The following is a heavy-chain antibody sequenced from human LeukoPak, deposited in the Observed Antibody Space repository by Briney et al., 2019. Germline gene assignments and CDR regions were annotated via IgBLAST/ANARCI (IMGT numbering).Heavy chain of an antibody. CDR1: GGSFSGYY. D-gene: IGHD2-15*01. Sequence: PSETLSLTCAVYGGSFSGYYWSWIRQPPGKGLEGIGEINHSGSTNYNPSLKRRVTISVDKSKNKFFLKQSSVTAADTAVYYCARGRAGYCSGGSCFRFDYWGQGTLVTVSS. CDR2: INHSGST. J-gene: IGHJ4*02. V-gene: IGHV4-34*01. CDR3: ARGRAGYCSGGSCFRFDY.